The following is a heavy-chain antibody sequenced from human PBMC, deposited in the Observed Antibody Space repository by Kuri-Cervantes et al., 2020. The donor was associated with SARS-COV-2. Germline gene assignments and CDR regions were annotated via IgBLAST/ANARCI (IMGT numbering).Heavy chain of an antibody. D-gene: IGHD2-21*01. J-gene: IGHJ4*02. CDR3: ATDRAGVHDF. V-gene: IGHV3-74*01. CDR2: INSDGSST. Sequence: GGSLRLSCAASGFTFSSYWMHWVRQAPGKGLVWVSRINSDGSSTSYADSVKGRFTISRDNSQNTLHLQMKSLRGEDTAIYYCATDRAGVHDFWGQGTLVTVSS. CDR1: GFTFSSYW.